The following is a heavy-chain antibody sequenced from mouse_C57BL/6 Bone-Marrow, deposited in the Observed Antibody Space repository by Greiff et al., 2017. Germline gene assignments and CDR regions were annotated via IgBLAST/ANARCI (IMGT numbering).Heavy chain of an antibody. CDR3: ARSGPLGRSFDY. CDR2: IYPTSGRT. J-gene: IGHJ2*01. CDR1: GYTFTSYW. Sequence: QVQLQQPGAELVKPGASVKMSCKASGYTFTSYWITWVKQRPGQGLEWIGDIYPTSGRTNYNEKFKSKAILTVDTSSNTAYLQLSSLTSEDSAVFYCARSGPLGRSFDYWGQGTTLTGSS. V-gene: IGHV1-55*01. D-gene: IGHD4-1*01.